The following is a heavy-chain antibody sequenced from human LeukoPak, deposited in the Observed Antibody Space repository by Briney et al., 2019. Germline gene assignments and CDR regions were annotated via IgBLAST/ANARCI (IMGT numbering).Heavy chain of an antibody. Sequence: GASVKVSCKASGYTFTGYYMHWVRQAPGQGLEWMGWINPNSGGTNYAQKFQGRVTMTRDTSISTAYMELSRLRSDDTAVYYCARAFTVATFGPSKPYYFDYWGQGTLVTVSS. CDR2: INPNSGGT. V-gene: IGHV1-2*02. CDR1: GYTFTGYY. J-gene: IGHJ4*02. CDR3: ARAFTVATFGPSKPYYFDY. D-gene: IGHD4-17*01.